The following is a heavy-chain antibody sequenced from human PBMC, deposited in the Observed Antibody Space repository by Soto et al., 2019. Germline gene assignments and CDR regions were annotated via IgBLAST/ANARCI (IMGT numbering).Heavy chain of an antibody. Sequence: GGSLRLSCAASGFTFSSYSMNWFRQAPGKGLEWVSYISSSSSTIYYADSVKGRFTISRDNAKNSLYLQMNSPRAEDTAVYYCARDGYCISTTCYFLPDVWGQGTSVTVSS. J-gene: IGHJ6*02. CDR3: ARDGYCISTTCYFLPDV. CDR1: GFTFSSYS. D-gene: IGHD2-2*03. CDR2: ISSSSSTI. V-gene: IGHV3-48*01.